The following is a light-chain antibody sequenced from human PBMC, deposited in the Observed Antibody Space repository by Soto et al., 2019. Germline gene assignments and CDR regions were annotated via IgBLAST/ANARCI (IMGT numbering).Light chain of an antibody. Sequence: EIVLTQSPATLSVSPGEGATLSCRASQSLSSSLAWYQQKPGQAPRLLIYGASTRATGIPARFSGSGSGTEFTLTISSLQSEDFAVYYCQQYKNWPPITFGQGTRLEIK. V-gene: IGKV3-15*01. CDR3: QQYKNWPPIT. J-gene: IGKJ5*01. CDR1: QSLSSS. CDR2: GAS.